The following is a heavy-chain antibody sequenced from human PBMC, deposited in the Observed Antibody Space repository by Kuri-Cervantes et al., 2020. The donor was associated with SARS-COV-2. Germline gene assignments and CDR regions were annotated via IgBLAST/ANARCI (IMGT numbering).Heavy chain of an antibody. CDR2: INNDGSGT. D-gene: IGHD3-10*01. V-gene: IGHV3-74*01. J-gene: IGHJ6*02. CDR3: AKGVTLNNYYGSGSYSYYYYGMDV. Sequence: GESLKISCAASGFTFTNYWMQWVRQAPGKGPVWVSRINNDGSGTSYADSVKGRFTISRDNAKNTLYLQMNSLRAEDTAVYYCAKGVTLNNYYGSGSYSYYYYGMDVWGQGTTVTSP. CDR1: GFTFTNYW.